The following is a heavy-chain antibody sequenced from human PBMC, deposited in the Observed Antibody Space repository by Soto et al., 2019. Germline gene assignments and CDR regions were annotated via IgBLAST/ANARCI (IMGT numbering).Heavy chain of an antibody. CDR2: ISYDGSRE. J-gene: IGHJ6*02. Sequence: QVQLVESGGGVVQPGRSLRLSCAASGFTFSNHGMHWVRQAPGKGLEWVAVISYDGSRELYADSVKGRFTISSDNSKNTLCLQMNRLRAEDTAVYYCVKDSRTEACGMGVWGQGTKVTVSS. CDR1: GFTFSNHG. V-gene: IGHV3-30*18. CDR3: VKDSRTEACGMGV.